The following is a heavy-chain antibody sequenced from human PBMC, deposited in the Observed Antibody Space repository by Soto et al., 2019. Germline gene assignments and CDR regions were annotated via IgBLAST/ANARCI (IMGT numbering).Heavy chain of an antibody. D-gene: IGHD1-26*01. J-gene: IGHJ4*02. CDR1: GYSISSHYY. CDR2: FYHSGRT. CDR3: ARGGEALPGAFDS. Sequence: SETLSLTCTVSGYSISSHYYWGWIRQPPGKGLEWIGSFYHSGRTYYNPSLKSRVTTSVDTSENQFSLKLSSVTAADTAVYYCARGGEALPGAFDSWGQGTLVTVSS. V-gene: IGHV4-38-2*02.